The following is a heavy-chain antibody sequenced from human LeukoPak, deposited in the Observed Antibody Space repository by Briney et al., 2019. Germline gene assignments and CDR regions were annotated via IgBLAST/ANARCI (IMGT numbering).Heavy chain of an antibody. CDR2: ISGSGGTT. Sequence: GGSLRLFRAVSGFSFSRHGMGWVRPAPGEGVGLVLGISGSGGTTDYADSVKGRFTISRDKSKNTVYLEMNSRRAEDTAIYYCAKSTLEYRVYGLDVWGPGTTVTVSS. V-gene: IGHV3-23*01. J-gene: IGHJ6*02. CDR1: GFSFSRHG. D-gene: IGHD4-23*01. CDR3: AKSTLEYRVYGLDV.